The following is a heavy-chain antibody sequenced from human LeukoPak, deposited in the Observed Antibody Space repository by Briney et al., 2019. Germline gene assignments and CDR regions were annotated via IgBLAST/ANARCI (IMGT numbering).Heavy chain of an antibody. V-gene: IGHV1-69*13. Sequence: SVTVSCTASGGTFSSYAISWVRQAPGQGLEWMGGIIPIFGTANYAQKFQGRVTITADESTSTAYMELSSLRSEDTAVYYCASAVYDSSGYYSDYYYYGMDVWGQGTTVTVSS. CDR2: IIPIFGTA. D-gene: IGHD3-22*01. CDR1: GGTFSSYA. CDR3: ASAVYDSSGYYSDYYYYGMDV. J-gene: IGHJ6*02.